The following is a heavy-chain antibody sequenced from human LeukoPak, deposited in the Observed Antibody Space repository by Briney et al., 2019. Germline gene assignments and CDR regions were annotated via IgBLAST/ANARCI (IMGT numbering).Heavy chain of an antibody. D-gene: IGHD4-17*01. CDR3: ARDPSTVTPGGVDY. J-gene: IGHJ4*02. Sequence: GGSLRLSCAASGFTFSSYAMSWVRQAPGKGLEWVAVISYDGSNKYYADSVKGRFTISRDNSKNTLYLQMNSLRAEDTAVYYCARDPSTVTPGGVDYWGQGTLVTVSS. CDR1: GFTFSSYA. V-gene: IGHV3-30-3*01. CDR2: ISYDGSNK.